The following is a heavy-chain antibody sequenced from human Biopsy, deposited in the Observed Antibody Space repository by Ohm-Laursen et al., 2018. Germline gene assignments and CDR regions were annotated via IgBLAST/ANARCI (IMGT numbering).Heavy chain of an antibody. V-gene: IGHV4-59*01. CDR3: ARATNSTGWPYYYFFGMDV. CDR2: IYYSGST. D-gene: IGHD2/OR15-2a*01. CDR1: GGSIRSDY. J-gene: IGHJ6*02. Sequence: SETLSLTCTVSGGSIRSDYWSWIRQPPGKGLEWIGYIYYSGSTNYNPSLKSRVTISVDTSKNQFSLRLNSVTAADTAVYYCARATNSTGWPYYYFFGMDVWGQGTTVTVSS.